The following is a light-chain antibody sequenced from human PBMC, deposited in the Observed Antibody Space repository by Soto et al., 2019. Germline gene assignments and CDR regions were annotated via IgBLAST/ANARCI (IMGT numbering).Light chain of an antibody. Sequence: EFVLTQSPGTLSLSPGERATLPCRASQTVRNNYLAWYQQKPGQAPRLLIYDASSRATGIPDRFSGGGSGTDFTLTISRLEPEDFAVYYCQQFSSYPLTFXGGTKVDIK. CDR1: QTVRNNY. J-gene: IGKJ4*01. V-gene: IGKV3-20*01. CDR3: QQFSSYPLT. CDR2: DAS.